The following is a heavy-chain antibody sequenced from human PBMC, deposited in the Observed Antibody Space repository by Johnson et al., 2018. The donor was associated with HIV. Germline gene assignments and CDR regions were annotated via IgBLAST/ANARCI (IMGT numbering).Heavy chain of an antibody. CDR1: GFTFSSYV. J-gene: IGHJ3*02. Sequence: EVQLVESGGGVVQPGRSLRLSCAASGFTFSSYVMHWVRQAPGKGLEYVSAISSNGGSTYYANSVKGRFTISRDNSKNTLYLQMNSLRAGDTAVYYCARAIGDGYPGMKAFEIWSQGTMVTVSS. CDR3: ARAIGDGYPGMKAFEI. D-gene: IGHD5-24*01. V-gene: IGHV3-64*01. CDR2: ISSNGGST.